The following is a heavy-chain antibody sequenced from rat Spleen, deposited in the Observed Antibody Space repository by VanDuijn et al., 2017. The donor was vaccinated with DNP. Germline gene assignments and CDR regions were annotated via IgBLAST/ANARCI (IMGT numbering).Heavy chain of an antibody. D-gene: IGHD1-4*01. J-gene: IGHJ2*01. CDR3: ARHVLPLRVWDY. CDR2: ISYDGGSS. Sequence: EVQLVESGGGLVQPGRSLKLSCVASGFTFSDFYMAWIRQAPTKGLEWVAYISYDGGSSYYGDSVKGRFTISRDNAKSTLYLQMNSLRSEDMATYYCARHVLPLRVWDYWGQGVVVTVSS. V-gene: IGHV5-22*01. CDR1: GFTFSDFY.